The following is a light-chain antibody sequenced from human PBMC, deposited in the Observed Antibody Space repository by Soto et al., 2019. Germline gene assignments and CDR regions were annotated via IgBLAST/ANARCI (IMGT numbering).Light chain of an antibody. Sequence: QAVVTQPPSASGTPGQRVTISCSGSSSNIGRNTVNWYQHLPGAAPKLLIYMNTQRPSGVPDRFSGSKSGTSASLAISGLQXEXEAYYYCAAWDDSLNGHVLFGGGTKLTVL. CDR3: AAWDDSLNGHVL. V-gene: IGLV1-44*01. CDR2: MNT. J-gene: IGLJ2*01. CDR1: SSNIGRNT.